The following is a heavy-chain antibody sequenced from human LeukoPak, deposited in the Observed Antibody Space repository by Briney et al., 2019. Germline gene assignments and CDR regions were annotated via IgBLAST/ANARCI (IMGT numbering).Heavy chain of an antibody. V-gene: IGHV1-69*13. Sequence: SVKVSCKASGGTFSSYAISWVRQAPGQGLEWMGGIIPIFGTANYAQKFQGRVTITADESTSTAYMELSSLRSEDTAVYYCARDWEDIVVVPAAMDYYYYGMDVWGQGTTVTVSS. CDR1: GGTFSSYA. D-gene: IGHD2-2*01. J-gene: IGHJ6*02. CDR3: ARDWEDIVVVPAAMDYYYYGMDV. CDR2: IIPIFGTA.